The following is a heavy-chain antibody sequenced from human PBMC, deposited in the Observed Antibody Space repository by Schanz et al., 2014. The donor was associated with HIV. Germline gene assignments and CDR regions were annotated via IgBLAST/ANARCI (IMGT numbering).Heavy chain of an antibody. J-gene: IGHJ6*02. V-gene: IGHV1-69*06. CDR1: GGTFSIYA. Sequence: QVQLVQSGAAVKKPGSSVKVSCKASGGTFSIYAISWVRQAPGQGLEWMGGIIPIFGTTNYAQKFQGRVTITADKSTRTAYMELSSLRFEDTAVYYCAREMYRSGWDISYGMDVWGQGTTVTVSS. CDR3: AREMYRSGWDISYGMDV. CDR2: IIPIFGTT. D-gene: IGHD6-19*01.